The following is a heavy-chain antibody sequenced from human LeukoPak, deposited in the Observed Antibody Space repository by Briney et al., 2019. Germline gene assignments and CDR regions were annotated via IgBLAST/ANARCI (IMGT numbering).Heavy chain of an antibody. J-gene: IGHJ4*02. Sequence: GGSLRLSCAASGFTFSSYAMSWVRQAPGKGLEWVSAISGSGGSTYYADSVKGRFTISRDNSKNALYLQMNSLRAEDTAVYYCAIHASNYDYVWGSYRELNYFDYWGQGTLVTVSS. D-gene: IGHD3-16*02. CDR3: AIHASNYDYVWGSYRELNYFDY. CDR1: GFTFSSYA. CDR2: ISGSGGST. V-gene: IGHV3-23*01.